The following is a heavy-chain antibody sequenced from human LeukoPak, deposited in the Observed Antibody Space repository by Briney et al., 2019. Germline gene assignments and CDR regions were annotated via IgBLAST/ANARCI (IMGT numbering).Heavy chain of an antibody. D-gene: IGHD3-3*01. J-gene: IGHJ4*02. Sequence: GGSLRLSCAASGFTFSSYGMHWVRQAPGKGLEGVAVISYDGSNKYYADSVKGRFTISRDNSKNTLYLQMNSLRAEDTAVYYCAKGMVFWSGYYKEEFDYWGQGTLVTVSS. CDR1: GFTFSSYG. V-gene: IGHV3-30*18. CDR3: AKGMVFWSGYYKEEFDY. CDR2: ISYDGSNK.